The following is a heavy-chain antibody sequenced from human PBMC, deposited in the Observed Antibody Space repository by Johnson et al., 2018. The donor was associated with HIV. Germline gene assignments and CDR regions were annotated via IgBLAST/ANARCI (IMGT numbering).Heavy chain of an antibody. J-gene: IGHJ3*02. Sequence: MQLVESGGGLVQPGGSLRLSCAASGFTVSSNYMSLVRQAPGKGLEWVSVIYSGGSTYYADSVQGRFTISRDNSKNTLYLQMNSLRAEDTAVYYCARGLTGEQVDIWGQGTMVTVSS. CDR3: ARGLTGEQVDI. V-gene: IGHV3-66*01. D-gene: IGHD3-16*01. CDR2: IYSGGST. CDR1: GFTVSSNY.